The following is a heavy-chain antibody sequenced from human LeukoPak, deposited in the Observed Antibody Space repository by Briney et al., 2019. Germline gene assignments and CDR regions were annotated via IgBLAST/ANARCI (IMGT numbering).Heavy chain of an antibody. J-gene: IGHJ5*02. CDR1: GFILTDYG. D-gene: IGHD4-17*01. V-gene: IGHV3-30*18. CDR3: AKVGRNYGDYNGWFDP. Sequence: GSLGLSCAASGFILTDYGMHWVRQAPGKGLDWVAFMSYDGGNKYYADSVKGRFTISRDNSKNTLYLQMNTLRTEDTAVYYCAKVGRNYGDYNGWFDPWGQGTLVTVSS. CDR2: MSYDGGNK.